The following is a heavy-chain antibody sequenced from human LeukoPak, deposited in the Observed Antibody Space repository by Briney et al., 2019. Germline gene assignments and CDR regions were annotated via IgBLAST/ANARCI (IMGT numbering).Heavy chain of an antibody. Sequence: GGSLRLSCAASGFTFSTYSMNWVRQAPGKGLEWVSSISSSSSYIYYADSVKGRFTISRDNVKNSLYLQMNSLRAEDTAVYYCARDLDTAMVSRCGYWGQGTLVTVSS. CDR1: GFTFSTYS. J-gene: IGHJ4*02. V-gene: IGHV3-21*01. CDR2: ISSSSSYI. D-gene: IGHD5-18*01. CDR3: ARDLDTAMVSRCGY.